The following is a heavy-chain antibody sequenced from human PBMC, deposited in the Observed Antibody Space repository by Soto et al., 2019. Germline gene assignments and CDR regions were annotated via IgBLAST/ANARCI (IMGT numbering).Heavy chain of an antibody. Sequence: GASVKVSCKASGGTFSSYAISWVRQAPGQGLEWMGGIIPIFGTANYAQKFQGRATITADGSTSTAYMELSSLRSEDTAVYYCARDSLRGFDPWGQGTLVTVSS. V-gene: IGHV1-69*13. CDR1: GGTFSSYA. J-gene: IGHJ5*02. CDR2: IIPIFGTA. D-gene: IGHD2-15*01. CDR3: ARDSLRGFDP.